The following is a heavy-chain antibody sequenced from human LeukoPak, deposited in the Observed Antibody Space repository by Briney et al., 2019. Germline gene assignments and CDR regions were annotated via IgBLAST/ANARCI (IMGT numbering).Heavy chain of an antibody. V-gene: IGHV4-59*01. CDR3: ASSYYYDSTPGRFDP. CDR1: GGSISSYY. Sequence: SETLSLTCTVSGGSISSYYWSWIRQPPGKGLEWIGYIYYSGSTNYNPSLKSRVTISVDTSKNQFSLKLSSVTAADTAVYYCASSYYYDSTPGRFDPWGQGTLVTVSS. CDR2: IYYSGST. D-gene: IGHD3-22*01. J-gene: IGHJ5*02.